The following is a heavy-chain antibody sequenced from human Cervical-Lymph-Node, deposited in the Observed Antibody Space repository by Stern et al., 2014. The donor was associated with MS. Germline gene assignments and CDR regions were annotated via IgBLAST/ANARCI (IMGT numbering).Heavy chain of an antibody. CDR1: GGTFSSYA. V-gene: IGHV1-69*01. J-gene: IGHJ3*02. CDR2: IIPMFGTT. Sequence: QVQLVESVAEVKKPGSSVKVSCKASGGTFSSYAITWVRQAPGRGLEWMGEIIPMFGTTKYAQKFQGRVTIIADGSTTTAYMELSSLRSEDTAVYYCARRDYYDSSGYYGDAFDIWGQGTMVTVSS. D-gene: IGHD3-22*01. CDR3: ARRDYYDSSGYYGDAFDI.